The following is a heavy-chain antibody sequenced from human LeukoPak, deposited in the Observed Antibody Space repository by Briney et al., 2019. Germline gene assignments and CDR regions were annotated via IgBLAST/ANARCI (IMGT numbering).Heavy chain of an antibody. CDR1: GYTFISTG. J-gene: IGHJ4*02. CDR2: IVVGSGNT. Sequence: SVKVSCKASGYTFISTGICWVRQAPGQRLEWIGWIVVGSGNTNYAQKFQERVTITRDMSTSTAYMELSSLRSEDTAVYYCAAIGSSGYYYDYWGQGTLATVSS. V-gene: IGHV1-58*02. CDR3: AAIGSSGYYYDY. D-gene: IGHD3-22*01.